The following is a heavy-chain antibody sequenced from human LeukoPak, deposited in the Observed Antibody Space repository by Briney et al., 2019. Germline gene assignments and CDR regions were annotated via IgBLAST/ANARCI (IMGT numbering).Heavy chain of an antibody. D-gene: IGHD3-22*01. J-gene: IGHJ4*02. CDR1: GGSISSYY. V-gene: IGHV4-59*08. Sequence: SETLSLTCTVSGGSISSYYWSWIRQPPGKGLEWIGYIYYSGSTNYNPSLKSRVTISVDTSKDQFSLKLSSVIAADTAVYYCARHPSYYDRIDYWGQGTLVTVSS. CDR2: IYYSGST. CDR3: ARHPSYYDRIDY.